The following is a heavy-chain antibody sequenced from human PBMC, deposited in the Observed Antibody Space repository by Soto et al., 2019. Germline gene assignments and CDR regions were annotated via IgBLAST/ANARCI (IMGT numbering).Heavy chain of an antibody. CDR1: GFTFSSYG. CDR2: ISYDGSNT. Sequence: TGGSLRLSCVASGFTFSSYGMHWVRQAPGKGLEWVAIISYDGSNTYYADSVKGRFTFSRDNSKIMVYLQMDSLRAEDTAIYYCAKGHANGWYGALDYWGRGSLVTVSS. D-gene: IGHD6-19*01. J-gene: IGHJ4*02. CDR3: AKGHANGWYGALDY. V-gene: IGHV3-30*18.